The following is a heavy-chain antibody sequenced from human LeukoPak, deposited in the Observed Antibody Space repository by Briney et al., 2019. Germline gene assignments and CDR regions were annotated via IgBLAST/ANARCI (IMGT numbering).Heavy chain of an antibody. CDR1: GFSFENYN. D-gene: IGHD1-26*01. Sequence: GGSLRLSCAASGFSFENYNMNWVRQAPGKGLEWVAYINVITGYIYYADSLKGRFTISRDNAKKSLFLEMNSLRVEDTAVYYCARDRSGSSSVDDAFDIWGQGIMVTVSS. J-gene: IGHJ3*02. V-gene: IGHV3-21*01. CDR2: INVITGYI. CDR3: ARDRSGSSSVDDAFDI.